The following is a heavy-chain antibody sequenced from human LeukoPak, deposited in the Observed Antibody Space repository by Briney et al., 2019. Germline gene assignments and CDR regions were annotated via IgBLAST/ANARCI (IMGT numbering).Heavy chain of an antibody. D-gene: IGHD2-2*01. CDR3: ARDYCSSTSCHAAKNWFDP. Sequence: SETLSLTCTVSGGSISSSSYYWGWIRQPPGKGLEWIGSIYYSGSTYYNPSLKSRVTISVDTSKKQFSLKLISLTAADTAKYYCARDYCSSTSCHAAKNWFDPWGQGTLVTVSS. CDR1: GGSISSSSYY. CDR2: IYYSGST. V-gene: IGHV4-39*07. J-gene: IGHJ5*02.